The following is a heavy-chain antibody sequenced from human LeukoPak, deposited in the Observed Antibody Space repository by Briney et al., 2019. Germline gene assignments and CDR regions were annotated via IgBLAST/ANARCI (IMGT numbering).Heavy chain of an antibody. V-gene: IGHV1-46*01. J-gene: IGHJ4*02. D-gene: IGHD3-10*01. CDR3: ARVPTYYYGSGSNYFGY. Sequence: GASVKVSCKASGYTFTSYYMHWVRQAPGQGLEWMGIINPSGGSTSYAQKFQGRVTMTRDTSTSTVYMELSSRRSEDTAVYYCARVPTYYYGSGSNYFGYWGQGTLVTVSS. CDR1: GYTFTSYY. CDR2: INPSGGST.